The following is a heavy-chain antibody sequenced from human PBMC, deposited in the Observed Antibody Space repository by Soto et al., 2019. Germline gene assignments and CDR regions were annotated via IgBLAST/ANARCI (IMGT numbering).Heavy chain of an antibody. D-gene: IGHD6-6*01. J-gene: IGHJ6*02. CDR3: ARPEYSSSSYGMDV. CDR2: ISSSSSTI. CDR1: GFTFSSYG. V-gene: IGHV3-48*02. Sequence: GGSLRLSCAASGFTFSSYGMHWVRQAPGKGLEWVSYISSSSSTIYYADSVKGRFTISRDNAKNSLYLQINSLRDEDTAVYYCARPEYSSSSYGMDVWGQGTTVTVSS.